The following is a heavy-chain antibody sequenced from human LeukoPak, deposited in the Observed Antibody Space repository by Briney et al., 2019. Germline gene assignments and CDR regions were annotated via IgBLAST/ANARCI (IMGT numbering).Heavy chain of an antibody. J-gene: IGHJ5*02. CDR2: IYPGDSDT. CDR3: ARQRFTMRAYAGNWFDP. V-gene: IGHV5-51*01. Sequence: GESLKISCKGSGCSFTNYWIGWVRQMPGKGLEWMGIIYPGDSDTRYSPSFQDQVTISADKSISTAYLQWSSLKASDTAMYYCARQRFTMRAYAGNWFDPWGQGTLVTVSS. D-gene: IGHD3-10*01. CDR1: GCSFTNYW.